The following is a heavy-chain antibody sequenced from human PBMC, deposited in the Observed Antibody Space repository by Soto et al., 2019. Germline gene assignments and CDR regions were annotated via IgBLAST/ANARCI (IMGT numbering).Heavy chain of an antibody. CDR1: GGSISSGGYS. Sequence: QLQLQESGSGLVKPSQTLSLTCAVSGGSISSGGYSWSWIRQPPGKGLEWIGYIYHSGSTYYNPSLKSRVTISVDRSKNQFSLKLSSVTAADTAVYSCARLYYYGSGSYYNGGWFDPWGQGTLVTVSS. D-gene: IGHD3-10*01. CDR2: IYHSGST. V-gene: IGHV4-30-2*01. CDR3: ARLYYYGSGSYYNGGWFDP. J-gene: IGHJ5*02.